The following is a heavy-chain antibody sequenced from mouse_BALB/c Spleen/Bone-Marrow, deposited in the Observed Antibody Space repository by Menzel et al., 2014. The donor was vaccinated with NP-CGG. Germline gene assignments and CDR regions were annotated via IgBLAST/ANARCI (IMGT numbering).Heavy chain of an antibody. V-gene: IGHV14-3*02. Sequence: VQLKESGAELVKPGASVKLSCTASGFNIKDTYIHWVKRRPEQGLEWIGRIDRENGSIKYDPKFQVKATITADTSSNIPYLQLSSLTSEDTAVYYCTRRGFVFWXQGTTLTVSS. J-gene: IGHJ2*01. CDR2: IDRENGSI. CDR3: TRRGFVF. CDR1: GFNIKDTY.